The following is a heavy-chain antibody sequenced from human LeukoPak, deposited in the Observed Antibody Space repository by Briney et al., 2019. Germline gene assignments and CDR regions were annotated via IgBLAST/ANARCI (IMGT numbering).Heavy chain of an antibody. CDR1: GFTFSSSP. D-gene: IGHD5-12*01. J-gene: IGHJ4*02. Sequence: GSLRLSCAASGFTFSSSPMSWVRQAPGKGLEWVSTISGSGGSTYYADSVKGRFTISRDNSKNTLYLQMNSLRAEDTAVYYCAKDPERGYSGYGYGGYDYWGQGTLVTVSS. CDR2: ISGSGGST. CDR3: AKDPERGYSGYGYGGYDY. V-gene: IGHV3-23*01.